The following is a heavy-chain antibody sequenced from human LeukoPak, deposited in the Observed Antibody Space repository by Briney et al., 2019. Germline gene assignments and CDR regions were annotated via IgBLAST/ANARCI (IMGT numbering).Heavy chain of an antibody. Sequence: PGGSLRLSCAASGFTFSSYAMSWVRQAPGKGLEWVSAISGGGHDTYYADSVRGRVTISRDNAKNTLYLQMNSLRAEDTAVYFCAKDFPGSFDCWGQGTLVTVSS. J-gene: IGHJ4*02. CDR1: GFTFSSYA. CDR3: AKDFPGSFDC. CDR2: ISGGGHDT. D-gene: IGHD3-10*01. V-gene: IGHV3-23*01.